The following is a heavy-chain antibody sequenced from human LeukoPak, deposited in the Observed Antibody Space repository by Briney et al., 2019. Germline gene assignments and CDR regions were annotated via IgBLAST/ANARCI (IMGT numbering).Heavy chain of an antibody. J-gene: IGHJ4*02. V-gene: IGHV3-7*03. CDR2: INHNGNVN. Sequence: GGSLRLSCAASGFTFSSYWMNWARQAPGKGLEWVASINHNGNVNYYVDSVRGRFTISRDNAKNSVYLQMDTLRAEDTAMYYCAKGRSSWARGDCYNWGQGTLVTVSS. CDR1: GFTFSSYW. D-gene: IGHD2-21*02. CDR3: AKGRSSWARGDCYN.